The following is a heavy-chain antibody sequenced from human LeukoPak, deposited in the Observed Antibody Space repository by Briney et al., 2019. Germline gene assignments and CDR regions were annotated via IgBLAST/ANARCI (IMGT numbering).Heavy chain of an antibody. CDR3: AREASNYDFDY. Sequence: GGSLRLSCAASGFTFSSYGMTWVRQAPGKGLEWVSGINWNGGNTGYADSVKGRFTISRDNAKNSLYLQMNSLRAEDTALYYCAREASNYDFDYWGQGTLVTVSS. V-gene: IGHV3-20*04. D-gene: IGHD4-11*01. J-gene: IGHJ4*02. CDR1: GFTFSSYG. CDR2: INWNGGNT.